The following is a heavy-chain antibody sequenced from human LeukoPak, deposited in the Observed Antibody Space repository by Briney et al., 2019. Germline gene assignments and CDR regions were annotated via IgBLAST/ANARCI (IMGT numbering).Heavy chain of an antibody. J-gene: IGHJ6*03. CDR1: GFILSTYS. D-gene: IGHD2-15*01. V-gene: IGHV3-48*04. CDR2: ISSGSSTI. CDR3: ARPAGYCSGGSCYNYYYYYMDV. Sequence: GSLRLSCAASGFILSTYSMNWVRPAPGKGPEWLSYISSGSSTIYYADSVKGRFTISRDNAKNSLYLQMNSLRAEDTAVYYCARPAGYCSGGSCYNYYYYYMDVWGKGTTVTVSS.